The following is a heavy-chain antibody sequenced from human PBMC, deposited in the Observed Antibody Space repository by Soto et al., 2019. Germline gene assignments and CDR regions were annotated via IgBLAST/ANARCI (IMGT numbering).Heavy chain of an antibody. V-gene: IGHV3-23*01. CDR3: AKDQRPYYYDSSGYYPRYYFDY. CDR1: GFTFSSYA. J-gene: IGHJ4*02. Sequence: GGSLRLSCAASGFTFSSYAMSWVRQAPGKGLEWVSAISGSGGSTYYADSVKGRFTISRDNSKNTLYLQMNSLRAEDTAVYYCAKDQRPYYYDSSGYYPRYYFDYWGQGTLVTVS. CDR2: ISGSGGST. D-gene: IGHD3-22*01.